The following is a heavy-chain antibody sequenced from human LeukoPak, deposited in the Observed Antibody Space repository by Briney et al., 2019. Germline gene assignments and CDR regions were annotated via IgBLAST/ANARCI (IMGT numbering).Heavy chain of an antibody. J-gene: IGHJ4*02. CDR1: GYTFTGYY. CDR2: INPNSGGT. CDR3: ARAPRDGYMADY. D-gene: IGHD5-24*01. V-gene: IGHV1-2*06. Sequence: ASVKVSCKASGYTFTGYYMHWVRQAPGQGLEGMGRINPNSGGTNYAQKFQGRVTMTRDTSISTAYMELSRLRSDDTAVYYCARAPRDGYMADYWGQGTLVTVSS.